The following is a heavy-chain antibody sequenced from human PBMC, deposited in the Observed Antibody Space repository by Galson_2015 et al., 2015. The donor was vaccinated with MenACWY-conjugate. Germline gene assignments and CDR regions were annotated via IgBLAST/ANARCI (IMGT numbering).Heavy chain of an antibody. CDR1: GFSLSTSVVG. CDR2: IYWDDDN. D-gene: IGHD2-8*01. V-gene: IGHV2-5*02. CDR3: AHGPRRIEAGVKTLGDFDN. J-gene: IGHJ4*02. Sequence: PALVKPTQPLTLTCTFSGFSLSTSVVGVGWIRQPPGKALEWLALIYWDDDNRYSPSLRSRVTITKDTSKNQVVLTMTNMDPVDTATYYCAHGPRRIEAGVKTLGDFDNWGQGTLVTVSS.